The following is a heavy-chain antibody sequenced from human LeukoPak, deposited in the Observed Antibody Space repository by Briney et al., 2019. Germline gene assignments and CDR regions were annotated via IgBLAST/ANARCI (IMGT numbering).Heavy chain of an antibody. CDR3: ASPARGGSIDS. J-gene: IGHJ4*02. CDR2: ISYSGST. V-gene: IGHV4-39*01. CDR1: GFTFSSYA. D-gene: IGHD3-10*01. Sequence: GSLRLSCAASGFTFSSYAMSWVRQPPGKGLEWIGSISYSGSTYYNPSLKSRVTISVDTSKNQFSLKVTSVTAADTAVYYCASPARGGSIDSWGQGTLVTVSS.